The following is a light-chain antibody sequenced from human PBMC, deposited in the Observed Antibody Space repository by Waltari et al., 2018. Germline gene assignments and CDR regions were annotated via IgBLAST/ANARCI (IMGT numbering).Light chain of an antibody. J-gene: IGKJ1*01. CDR2: HTS. Sequence: DIQMTQSPPSLPGSLGDTVTISCRASQGISTSLAWYQQKPGQAPTLLLYHTSKLQSGVPSRFSGSGSGADFSLTITSLQPEDFATYYCQQYYNSPWTFGQGTKVEIK. V-gene: IGKV1-NL1*01. CDR1: QGISTS. CDR3: QQYYNSPWT.